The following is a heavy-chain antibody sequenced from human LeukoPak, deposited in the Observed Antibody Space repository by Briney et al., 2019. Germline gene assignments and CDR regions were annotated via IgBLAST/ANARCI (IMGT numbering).Heavy chain of an antibody. CDR1: GFTFNTYG. J-gene: IGHJ4*02. Sequence: PGGSLRLSCAASGFTFNTYGMTWVRQAPGKGLEWVGRIKSKTDGGTTDYAAPVKGRFTISRDDSKNTLYLQMNSLKTEDTAVYYCTTDSLSDYVDYFDYWGQGTLVTVSS. V-gene: IGHV3-15*01. CDR2: IKSKTDGGTT. D-gene: IGHD4-17*01. CDR3: TTDSLSDYVDYFDY.